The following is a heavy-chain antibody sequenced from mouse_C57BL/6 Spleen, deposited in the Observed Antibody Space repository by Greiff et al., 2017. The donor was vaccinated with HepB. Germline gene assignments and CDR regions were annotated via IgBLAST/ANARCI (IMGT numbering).Heavy chain of an antibody. CDR3: ARSGYYGSSMYYAMDY. CDR2: IHPNSGST. Sequence: VQLQQPGAELVKPGASVKLSCKASGYTFTSYWMHWVKQRPGQGLEWIGMIHPNSGSTNYNEKFKSTATLTVDKSSSTAYMQLRSLTSEDSAVYYCARSGYYGSSMYYAMDYWGQGTSVTVSS. J-gene: IGHJ4*01. D-gene: IGHD1-1*01. V-gene: IGHV1-64*01. CDR1: GYTFTSYW.